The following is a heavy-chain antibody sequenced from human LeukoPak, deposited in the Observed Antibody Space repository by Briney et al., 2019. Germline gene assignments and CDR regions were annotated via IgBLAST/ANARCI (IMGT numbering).Heavy chain of an antibody. D-gene: IGHD6-19*01. Sequence: PSETLSLTCTVSGGSISSYHWSWIRQAPGKGLEWIGYIYYSGSTNYNPSLKSRVTISVDTSKNQLSLKLSSVTAADTAVYYCARVRYSLGSGWYGGVDYWGQGTLVTVSS. V-gene: IGHV4-59*01. CDR3: ARVRYSLGSGWYGGVDY. CDR2: IYYSGST. J-gene: IGHJ4*02. CDR1: GGSISSYH.